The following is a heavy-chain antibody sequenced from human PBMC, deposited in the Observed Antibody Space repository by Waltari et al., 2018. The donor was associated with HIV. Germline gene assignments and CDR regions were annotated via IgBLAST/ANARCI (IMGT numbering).Heavy chain of an antibody. D-gene: IGHD3-22*01. J-gene: IGHJ5*02. Sequence: EVQLVESGGGLVQPGGSLRLSCAASGFTFSSCWMHWVRQAPGKGLVCVSHINGDGSPTTYANTVKGRLTISREDAKKALYLQTNSLRAEDTAVYYCARIAYDSSGYGWFGPWGQGTLVTVSS. CDR3: ARIAYDSSGYGWFGP. V-gene: IGHV3-74*01. CDR1: GFTFSSCW. CDR2: INGDGSPT.